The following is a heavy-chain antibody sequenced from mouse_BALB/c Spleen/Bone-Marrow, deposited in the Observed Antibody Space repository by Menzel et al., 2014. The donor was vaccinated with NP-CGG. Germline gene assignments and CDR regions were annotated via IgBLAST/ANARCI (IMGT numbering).Heavy chain of an antibody. CDR1: GFNIKDTY. CDR2: IDPANGNT. D-gene: IGHD1-1*01. V-gene: IGHV14-3*02. CDR3: ANYYYGSSFFAY. J-gene: IGHJ3*01. Sequence: VQLQQSGAELVEPGASVKLSCTASGFNIKDTYMHWVKQRPEQGLEWIGRIDPANGNTKYDPKFQGKATITADTSSNTAYLQLSSLTSEDTAVYYCANYYYGSSFFAYWGQGTLVTVSA.